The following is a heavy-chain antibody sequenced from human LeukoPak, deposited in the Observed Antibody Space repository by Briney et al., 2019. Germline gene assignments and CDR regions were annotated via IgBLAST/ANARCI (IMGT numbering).Heavy chain of an antibody. J-gene: IGHJ4*02. CDR1: GYSFTSYW. D-gene: IGHD3-22*01. V-gene: IGHV5-51*01. Sequence: GESLKISCKGSGYSFTSYWIGWVRQMPGKGLEWMGIIHPGDSGTRYSPSFQGQVTISADKSISTAYLQWSSLKASDTAMYYCARPTNYYDSSGPWDYFDYWGQGTLVTVSS. CDR3: ARPTNYYDSSGPWDYFDY. CDR2: IHPGDSGT.